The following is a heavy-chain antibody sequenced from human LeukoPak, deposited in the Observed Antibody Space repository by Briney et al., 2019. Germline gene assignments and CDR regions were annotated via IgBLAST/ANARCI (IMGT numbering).Heavy chain of an antibody. D-gene: IGHD6-6*01. V-gene: IGHV1-24*01. CDR1: GYTLTELS. J-gene: IGHJ4*02. Sequence: ASVTVSFKVSGYTLTELSMHWVRQAPGKGLEWMGGFDPEDGETIYAQKFQGRVTMTEDTSTDTAYMELSSLRSEDTAVYYCATKLEYSSSPTLDYWGQGTLVTVSS. CDR3: ATKLEYSSSPTLDY. CDR2: FDPEDGET.